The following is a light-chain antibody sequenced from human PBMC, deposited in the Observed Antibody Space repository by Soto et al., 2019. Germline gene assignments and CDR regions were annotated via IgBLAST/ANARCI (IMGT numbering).Light chain of an antibody. CDR2: RAS. CDR3: QQYHIYSWT. V-gene: IGKV1-5*03. CDR1: QDIGTW. J-gene: IGKJ1*01. Sequence: DIQMSQSPSSLSASVGDPVTITCRASQDIGTWLAWYKQKPEKAPKVLIYRASHLESGVPSRFSASGSGTEFSLTINSLKADDFETYYCQQYHIYSWTFGQGTKVDIK.